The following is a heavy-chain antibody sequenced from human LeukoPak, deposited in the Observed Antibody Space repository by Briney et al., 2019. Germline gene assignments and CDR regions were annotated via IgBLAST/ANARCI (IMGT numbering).Heavy chain of an antibody. CDR2: ISSSSSYI. J-gene: IGHJ4*02. CDR3: ARDDRNYYDSSGDY. Sequence: GGSLRLSCAASGFTFSSYSMNWVRQAPGKGLEWVSSISSSSSYIYYADSVKGRFTISRDNAKNSLYLQMNSLRAEDTAVYYCARDDRNYYDSSGDYWGQGTLVTVSS. D-gene: IGHD3-22*01. V-gene: IGHV3-21*01. CDR1: GFTFSSYS.